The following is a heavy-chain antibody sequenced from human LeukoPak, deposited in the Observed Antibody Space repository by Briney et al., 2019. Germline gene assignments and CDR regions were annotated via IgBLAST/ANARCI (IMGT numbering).Heavy chain of an antibody. V-gene: IGHV1-69*05. J-gene: IGHJ4*02. CDR3: ARVWCSNTSCYGPRGGLGY. D-gene: IGHD2-2*01. Sequence: SVKVSCKALGGTFSSYAISWVRQAPGQGLELMGGIIPIFGTANYAQKFQGRVTITTDESTSTAYMELSSLRSEDTAVYYCARVWCSNTSCYGPRGGLGYWGQGTLVTVSS. CDR1: GGTFSSYA. CDR2: IIPIFGTA.